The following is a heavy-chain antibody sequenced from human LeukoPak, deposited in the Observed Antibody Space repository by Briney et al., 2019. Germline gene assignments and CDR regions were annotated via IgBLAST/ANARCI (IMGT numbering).Heavy chain of an antibody. CDR2: MNPNSGNT. D-gene: IGHD3-3*01. J-gene: IGHJ6*03. Sequence: ASVKVSCKASGYTFTSYDINWVRQATGQGLEWMGWMNPNSGNTGYAQKFQGRVTITRNNSISTAYMELSSMRSEDTAVYYGARAMTTYYDFWSGNPYYYMDVWGKGTTVTVSS. CDR1: GYTFTSYD. CDR3: ARAMTTYYDFWSGNPYYYMDV. V-gene: IGHV1-8*01.